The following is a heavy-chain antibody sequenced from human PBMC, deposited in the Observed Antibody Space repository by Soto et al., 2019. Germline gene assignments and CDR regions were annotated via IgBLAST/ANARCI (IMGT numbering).Heavy chain of an antibody. CDR1: GYTFTSYG. CDR3: AGVGGGVQSGYDPNWFDP. Sequence: QVQLVQSGAEVKKPGASVKVSCKASGYTFTSYGISWVRQAPGQGLEWMGWISAYNGNTNYAQKLQGRVTMTTDTPTSTAYMELRSLKSDDTAVYSWAGVGGGVQSGYDPNWFDPWGQGTLVTVSS. D-gene: IGHD5-12*01. CDR2: ISAYNGNT. V-gene: IGHV1-18*01. J-gene: IGHJ5*02.